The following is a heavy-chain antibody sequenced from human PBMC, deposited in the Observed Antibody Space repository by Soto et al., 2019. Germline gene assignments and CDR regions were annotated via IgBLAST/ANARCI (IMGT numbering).Heavy chain of an antibody. D-gene: IGHD2-15*01. J-gene: IGHJ5*02. Sequence: SEPLSLARTPLNDSYSSGSYYLDKIRQPPGKGLEWIGSIYYSGSTYYKPYLKSRVTISVDTSKNQFSLKLSSVTAADMAVYDCARRKEAAANWFDPWGKGTLV. CDR3: ARRKEAAANWFDP. V-gene: IGHV4-39*01. CDR1: NDSYSSGSYY. CDR2: IYYSGST.